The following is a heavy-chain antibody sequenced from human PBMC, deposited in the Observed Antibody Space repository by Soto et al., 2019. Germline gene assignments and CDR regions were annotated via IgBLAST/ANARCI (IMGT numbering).Heavy chain of an antibody. V-gene: IGHV3-74*01. CDR2: ISGDGSST. J-gene: IGHJ3*01. Sequence: GGSLRLSCAASEFTFRSYWMDWVRQSPGKGLVWVSRISGDGSSTNYADSVKGRFTISRDNAKNTVYLQIDSLRAEDTAVYYCARSLPGTYGAFDLWGQGTMVTVSS. D-gene: IGHD1-7*01. CDR1: EFTFRSYW. CDR3: ARSLPGTYGAFDL.